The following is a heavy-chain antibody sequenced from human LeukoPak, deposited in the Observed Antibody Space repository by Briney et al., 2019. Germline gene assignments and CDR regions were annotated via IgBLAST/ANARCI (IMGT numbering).Heavy chain of an antibody. D-gene: IGHD3-10*01. V-gene: IGHV3-30*18. CDR3: ANDGYYYGSGSYFLYYFDY. CDR1: GFTFSSYG. CDR2: ISYDGSNK. Sequence: GGSLRLSCAASGFTFSSYGMHWVRQAPGKGLEWVAVISYDGSNKYYADSVKGRFTISRDNSKNTLYLQMNSLRAEDTAVYYCANDGYYYGSGSYFLYYFDYWGQGTLVTVSS. J-gene: IGHJ4*02.